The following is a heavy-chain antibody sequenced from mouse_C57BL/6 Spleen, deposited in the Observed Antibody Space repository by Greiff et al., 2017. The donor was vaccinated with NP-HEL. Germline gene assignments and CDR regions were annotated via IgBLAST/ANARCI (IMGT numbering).Heavy chain of an antibody. V-gene: IGHV5-4*03. CDR3: ARGGNYYAMDY. Sequence: EVKLMESGGGLVKPGGSLKLSCAASGFTFSSYAMSWVRQTPEKRLEWVATISAGGSYTYYPDNVKGRFTLSRCNAKNHLYLQMSHLKSEDTAMDYCARGGNYYAMDYWGQGTSVTVSS. J-gene: IGHJ4*01. CDR2: ISAGGSYT. CDR1: GFTFSSYA.